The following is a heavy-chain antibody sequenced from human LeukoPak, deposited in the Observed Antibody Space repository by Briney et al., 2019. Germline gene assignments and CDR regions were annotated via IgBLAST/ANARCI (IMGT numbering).Heavy chain of an antibody. J-gene: IGHJ4*02. CDR3: ARDLEGYCSGGSCYASDY. V-gene: IGHV1-18*01. CDR2: ISAYNGNT. D-gene: IGHD2-15*01. CDR1: GYTFTSYG. Sequence: ASVKVSCKASGYTFTSYGISWVRQAPGQGREWMGWISAYNGNTNYAQKLQGRVTMTTDTSMSTAYMELRGLRSDDTAVYYCARDLEGYCSGGSCYASDYWGQGTLVTVSS.